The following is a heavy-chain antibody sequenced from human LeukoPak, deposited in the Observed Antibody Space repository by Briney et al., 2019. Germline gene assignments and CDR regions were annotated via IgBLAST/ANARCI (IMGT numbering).Heavy chain of an antibody. Sequence: GGSLRFSCVASGFTFSSYSMTWVRQAPGKGLEWVSSISSSSSYIYYADSVKGRFTISRDNAKNSLYLQMNSLRAEDTAVYYCARDPRDSSGYYGYFQHWGQGTLVTVSS. CDR2: ISSSSSYI. V-gene: IGHV3-21*01. J-gene: IGHJ1*01. CDR1: GFTFSSYS. CDR3: ARDPRDSSGYYGYFQH. D-gene: IGHD3-22*01.